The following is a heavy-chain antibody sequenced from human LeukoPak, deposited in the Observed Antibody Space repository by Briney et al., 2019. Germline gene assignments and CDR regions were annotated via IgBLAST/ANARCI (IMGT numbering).Heavy chain of an antibody. CDR2: INPNSGGT. Sequence: ASVKVSCKASGYTFTSYAMNWVRQAPGQGLEWMGWINPNSGGTNYAQKFQGWVTMTRDTSISTAYMELSRLRSDDAAVYYCARGITGTTYYFDYWGQGTLVTVSS. D-gene: IGHD1-20*01. CDR1: GYTFTSYA. V-gene: IGHV1-2*04. CDR3: ARGITGTTYYFDY. J-gene: IGHJ4*02.